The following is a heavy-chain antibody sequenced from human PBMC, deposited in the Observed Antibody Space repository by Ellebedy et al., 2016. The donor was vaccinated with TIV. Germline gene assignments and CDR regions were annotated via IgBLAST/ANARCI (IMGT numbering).Heavy chain of an antibody. V-gene: IGHV4-34*01. CDR1: GGSFSGYY. CDR2: INHSGST. J-gene: IGHJ6*02. D-gene: IGHD2-2*01. Sequence: SETLSLTXAVYGGSFSGYYWSWIRQPPGKGLEWIGEINHSGSTNYNPSLKSRVTISVDTSKNQFSLKLSSVTAADTAVYYCARGPRGYCSSTSCPNYYYGMDVWGQGTTVTVSS. CDR3: ARGPRGYCSSTSCPNYYYGMDV.